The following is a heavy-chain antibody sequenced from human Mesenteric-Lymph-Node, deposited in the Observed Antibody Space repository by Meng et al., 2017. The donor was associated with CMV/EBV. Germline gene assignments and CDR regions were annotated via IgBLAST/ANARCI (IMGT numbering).Heavy chain of an antibody. CDR3: ARRPGSGMDV. D-gene: IGHD1-1*01. Sequence: SLRLSCKGSGYSVTSYWIGWVRQMPGKGLEWMGIIYPGDSETIYSPSFQGQVTISVDKSISTAYLQWSSLKASDTAMYYCARRPGSGMDVWGQGTTVTVSS. V-gene: IGHV5-51*01. CDR2: IYPGDSET. CDR1: GYSVTSYW. J-gene: IGHJ6*02.